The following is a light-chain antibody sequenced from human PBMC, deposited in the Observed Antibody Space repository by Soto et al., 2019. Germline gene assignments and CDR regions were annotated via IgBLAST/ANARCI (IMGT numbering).Light chain of an antibody. J-gene: IGKJ1*01. CDR2: SAS. CDR1: QPIGTS. Sequence: DIQMTQSPSSLSASVGYSVTVTCRASQPIGTSLHWYQQRAGKAPKVLISSASRLQSGVSSRFSGSGSGTHFTLTISSLRPEDSATYYCLQGYNTFWTFGQGTKVEIK. CDR3: LQGYNTFWT. V-gene: IGKV1-39*01.